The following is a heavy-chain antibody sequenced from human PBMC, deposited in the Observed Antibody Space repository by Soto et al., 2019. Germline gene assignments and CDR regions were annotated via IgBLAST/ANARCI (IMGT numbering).Heavy chain of an antibody. CDR1: GYSISSSNW. J-gene: IGHJ4*02. D-gene: IGHD1-26*01. Sequence: QVQLQESGPGLVKPSDTLSLTCAVSGYSISSSNWWGWIRQPPGKGLEWIGYIYSSGTTYSNPSLKGRVTMSVDTSKNQFSLKLTSVTAVDTAVYYCARREIQGPIDYWGQGTLVTVSS. CDR3: ARREIQGPIDY. V-gene: IGHV4-28*01. CDR2: IYSSGTT.